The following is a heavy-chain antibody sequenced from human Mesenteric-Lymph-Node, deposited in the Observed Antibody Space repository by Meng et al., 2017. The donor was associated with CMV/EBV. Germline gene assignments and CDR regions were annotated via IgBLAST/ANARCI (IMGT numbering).Heavy chain of an antibody. J-gene: IGHJ3*02. D-gene: IGHD3-3*01. CDR3: ARLLNYDFWTGYLNAFDI. V-gene: IGHV5-51*01. Sequence: GESLKISCKGSGYSFTSYYIGWVRQMPGKGLEWMGIIYPGDSDTKYSPSFQGQVTISADKSISTAYLQWGSLKASDTAMYYCARLLNYDFWTGYLNAFDIWGQGTMVTVSS. CDR2: IYPGDSDT. CDR1: GYSFTSYY.